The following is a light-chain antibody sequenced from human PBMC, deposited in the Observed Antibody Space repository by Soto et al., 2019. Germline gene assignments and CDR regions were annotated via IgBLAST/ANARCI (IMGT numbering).Light chain of an antibody. V-gene: IGLV2-14*01. CDR1: SSDVGGYNY. CDR3: SSYTSSSPYV. Sequence: QSALTQPASVSGSPGQSITISCTGTSSDVGGYNYVSWYQQHPGKVPKLMIYEVSNRPSGVSNRFSGSKSGNTASLTISGLQAEDEADYYCSSYTSSSPYVFGTGTNLTVL. J-gene: IGLJ1*01. CDR2: EVS.